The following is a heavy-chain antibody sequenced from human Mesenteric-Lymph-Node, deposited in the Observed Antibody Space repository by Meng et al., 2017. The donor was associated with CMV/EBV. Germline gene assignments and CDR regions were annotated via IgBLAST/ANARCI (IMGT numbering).Heavy chain of an antibody. V-gene: IGHV3-30*02. CDR1: GFTFSTFG. CDR3: ARVKGRAGDYYYGMDV. Sequence: GGSLRLSCAASGFTFSTFGIHWVRQAPGKGLEWLTFIRFDGSNSYYVDSVKGRFTVSRENSKNTVYLQMDSLRDDDTAVYYCARVKGRAGDYYYGMDVWGQGTTVTVSS. CDR2: IRFDGSNS. D-gene: IGHD1-26*01. J-gene: IGHJ6*02.